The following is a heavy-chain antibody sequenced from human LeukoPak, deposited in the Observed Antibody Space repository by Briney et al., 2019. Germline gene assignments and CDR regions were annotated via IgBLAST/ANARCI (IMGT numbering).Heavy chain of an antibody. D-gene: IGHD6-25*01. J-gene: IGHJ5*02. Sequence: KTSETLSLTCAVYGGSFSGYYWSWIRQPPGKGLEWIGEINHSGSTNYNPSLKSRVTISVDTSKNQFSLKLSSVTAADTAVYYCARGVGYSSGRNWFDPWGQGTLVTVS. CDR3: ARGVGYSSGRNWFDP. CDR1: GGSFSGYY. V-gene: IGHV4-34*01. CDR2: INHSGST.